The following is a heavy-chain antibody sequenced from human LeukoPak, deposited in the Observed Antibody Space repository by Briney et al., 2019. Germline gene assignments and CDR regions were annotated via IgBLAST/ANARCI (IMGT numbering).Heavy chain of an antibody. Sequence: GGSLRLSCAASGIAFSSYWMHWVRQAPGKGLVWVSRINSDESSTSYADSVKGRFTISRDNAKNTLYLQMNSLRAEDAAVYYCARFLPYGDDRYFDYWGQGTLVTVSS. CDR2: INSDESST. J-gene: IGHJ4*02. V-gene: IGHV3-74*01. CDR1: GIAFSSYW. D-gene: IGHD4-17*01. CDR3: ARFLPYGDDRYFDY.